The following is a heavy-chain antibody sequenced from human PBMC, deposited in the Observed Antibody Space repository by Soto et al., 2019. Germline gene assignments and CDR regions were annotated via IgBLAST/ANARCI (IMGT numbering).Heavy chain of an antibody. CDR3: ARRYNWNEGGFDY. J-gene: IGHJ4*02. CDR1: GYTFTGYY. V-gene: IGHV1-2*04. D-gene: IGHD1-1*01. Sequence: ASVKVSCKASGYTFTGYYMHWVRQAPGQGLEWMGWINPNSGGTNYAQKFQGWVTMTRDTSISTAYMELSRLRSDDTAVYYCARRYNWNEGGFDYWGQGTLVPVSS. CDR2: INPNSGGT.